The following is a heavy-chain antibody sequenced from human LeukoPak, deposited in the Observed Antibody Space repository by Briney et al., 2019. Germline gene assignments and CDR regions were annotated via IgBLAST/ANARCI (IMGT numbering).Heavy chain of an antibody. J-gene: IGHJ3*02. Sequence: GGSLRLSCAASGFTFCGYAMHWGRQAPGEGLGYVSAIRSIGGSTSYANSLKGRFPISRQNSKNTLYLQMGSLGAEAMPVFYCARDQQLSGRAFDIWGQRRMVTVSA. CDR1: GFTFCGYA. D-gene: IGHD6-13*01. CDR2: IRSIGGST. V-gene: IGHV3-64*01. CDR3: ARDQQLSGRAFDI.